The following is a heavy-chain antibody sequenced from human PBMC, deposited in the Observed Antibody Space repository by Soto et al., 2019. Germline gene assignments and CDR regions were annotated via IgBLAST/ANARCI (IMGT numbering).Heavy chain of an antibody. V-gene: IGHV1-18*01. CDR3: ARDRSTHDY. Sequence: GQLVQSGVEVKKPGASVKVSCKASGYTFTNYGISWVRQAPGQGLEWMGWIRPYNGYTDYAQNLQDRVTMTTDTSTTTAYMELRSLRFDDTAVYYCARDRSTHDYWGQGTLITVSS. CDR2: IRPYNGYT. J-gene: IGHJ4*02. CDR1: GYTFTNYG. D-gene: IGHD6-13*01.